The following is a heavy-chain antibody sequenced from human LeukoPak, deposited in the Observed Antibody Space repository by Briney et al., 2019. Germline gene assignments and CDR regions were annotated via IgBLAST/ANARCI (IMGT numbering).Heavy chain of an antibody. V-gene: IGHV3-30*19. CDR3: ARDPVLGAPDYLDY. Sequence: GGSLRLSCAASGFTFSSYGKHWVRQAPGKGLEWVAVTSADERIKIYNDSVRGRFTISRDNSKNTQYLQMNSLRVGDTAVYYCARDPVLGAPDYLDYWGRGTLVSVSS. CDR1: GFTFSSYG. D-gene: IGHD1-26*01. CDR2: TSADERIK. J-gene: IGHJ4*02.